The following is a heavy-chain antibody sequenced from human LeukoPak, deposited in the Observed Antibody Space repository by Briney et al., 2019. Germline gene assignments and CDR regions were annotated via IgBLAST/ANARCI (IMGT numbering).Heavy chain of an antibody. CDR3: ARPSYFGDYRHAFDV. D-gene: IGHD3-10*01. Sequence: PSETLSLTCTVSGGSIRTYFWSWIRQPPGKGLERIGNIHYSGTTNCNSSLKSRVTISLDTSTNQFSLNLISLTVADTAMYYCARPSYFGDYRHAFDVWGQGTMVPVSS. CDR1: GGSIRTYF. CDR2: IHYSGTT. J-gene: IGHJ3*01. V-gene: IGHV4-59*08.